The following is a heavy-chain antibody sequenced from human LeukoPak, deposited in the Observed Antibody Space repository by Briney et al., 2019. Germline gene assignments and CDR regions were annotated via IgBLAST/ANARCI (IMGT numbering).Heavy chain of an antibody. J-gene: IGHJ4*02. Sequence: PGGSLRLSCAASGFTFTDYGMHWVRQAPGKGLEWLTFIGHDGSDKYYADSVKGRFTIPRDNSTNTLYLQINSLTSEDPALSYCSKDGADANPTDVDHWGQGTLVTVSS. CDR1: GFTFTDYG. V-gene: IGHV3-30*02. D-gene: IGHD2-15*01. CDR3: SKDGADANPTDVDH. CDR2: IGHDGSDK.